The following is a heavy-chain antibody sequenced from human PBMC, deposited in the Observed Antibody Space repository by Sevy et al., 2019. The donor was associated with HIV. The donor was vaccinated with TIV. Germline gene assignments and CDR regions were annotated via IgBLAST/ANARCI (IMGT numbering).Heavy chain of an antibody. CDR2: INQNGSVS. J-gene: IGHJ1*01. CDR3: VRAIATEASF. V-gene: IGHV3-7*01. Sequence: GGSLRLSCAVSGFSLNDYWMSWVRQAPGNGLEWVANINQNGSVSYYVDSVKGRFTISRDDARNLLYLQMNNLRVEDTALYYCVRAIATEASFWGQGTLVTVSS. D-gene: IGHD2-21*01. CDR1: GFSLNDYW.